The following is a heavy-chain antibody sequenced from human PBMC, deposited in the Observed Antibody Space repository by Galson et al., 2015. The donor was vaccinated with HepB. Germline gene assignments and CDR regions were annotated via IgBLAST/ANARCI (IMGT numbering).Heavy chain of an antibody. CDR3: ARPYSSSWSAKNYYYYGMDV. CDR2: LAYDGGNK. J-gene: IGHJ6*02. Sequence: SLRLSCAASGFTFRTYALHWVRQAPGKGLEWVAVLAYDGGNKYYADSVKGRFTISRDNSKNTLYLQMNSLRADDTAVYYCARPYSSSWSAKNYYYYGMDVWGQGTTVTVSS. CDR1: GFTFRTYA. V-gene: IGHV3-30*04. D-gene: IGHD6-13*01.